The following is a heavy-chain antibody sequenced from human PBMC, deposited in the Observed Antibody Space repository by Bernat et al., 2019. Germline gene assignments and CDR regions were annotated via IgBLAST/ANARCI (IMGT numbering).Heavy chain of an antibody. Sequence: EVQLVESGGGLVKPGGSLRLSCAASGFTFSSYSMNWVRQAPGKGLEWVSSISSSSSYIYYADSVKDRFTISRDNAKNSLYLQMNSLRAEDTAVYYCATQISGWFDPWGQGTLVTVSS. J-gene: IGHJ5*02. CDR1: GFTFSSYS. V-gene: IGHV3-21*01. CDR2: ISSSSSYI. CDR3: ATQISGWFDP. D-gene: IGHD2/OR15-2a*01.